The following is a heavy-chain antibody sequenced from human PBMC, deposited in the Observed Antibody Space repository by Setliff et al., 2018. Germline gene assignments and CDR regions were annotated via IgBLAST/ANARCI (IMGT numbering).Heavy chain of an antibody. CDR1: GYTFNSYG. Sequence: ASVKVSCKASGYTFNSYGITWVRQAPGQGLEWIGWISPYNGDTKYAQNLQGRVTMTTDTSTSTAYVEVRSLRSDDTAVYYCARSPPNRGVGQGHHMDVWGKGTTVTVSS. CDR2: ISPYNGDT. CDR3: ARSPPNRGVGQGHHMDV. D-gene: IGHD1-26*01. J-gene: IGHJ6*03. V-gene: IGHV1-18*01.